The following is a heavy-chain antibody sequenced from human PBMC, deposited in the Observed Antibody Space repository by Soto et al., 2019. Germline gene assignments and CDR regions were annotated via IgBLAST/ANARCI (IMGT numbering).Heavy chain of an antibody. Sequence: QVQLVQSGAEVKKPGSSVKVSCKASGDTFRNYGISWVRQAPGQGLEWMGGIIPIFGTTNYAQKFQGRVMITADESTTTAYMELSSLRSEETAVYYCARVGIMVCKNYNYQAMDVWGQGTTVTVSS. CDR3: ARVGIMVCKNYNYQAMDV. D-gene: IGHD3-16*01. V-gene: IGHV1-69*01. CDR2: IIPIFGTT. J-gene: IGHJ6*02. CDR1: GDTFRNYG.